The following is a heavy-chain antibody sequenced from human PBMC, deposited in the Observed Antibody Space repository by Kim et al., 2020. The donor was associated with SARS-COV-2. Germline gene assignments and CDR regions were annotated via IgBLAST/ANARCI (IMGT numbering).Heavy chain of an antibody. Sequence: ASVKVSCKASGYTFTSYAMHWVRQAPGQRLEWMGWINAGNGNTKYSQKFQGRVTITRDTSASTAYMELSSLRSEDTAVYYCARRSGIVGASRYYYYMDVWGKGTTVTVSS. CDR1: GYTFTSYA. J-gene: IGHJ6*03. CDR3: ARRSGIVGASRYYYYMDV. V-gene: IGHV1-3*01. CDR2: INAGNGNT. D-gene: IGHD1-26*01.